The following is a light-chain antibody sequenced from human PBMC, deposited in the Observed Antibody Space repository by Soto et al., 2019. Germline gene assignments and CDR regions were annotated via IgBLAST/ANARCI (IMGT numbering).Light chain of an antibody. CDR1: QDISNY. CDR2: DAS. V-gene: IGKV1-33*01. Sequence: DIQMTQSPSSLSASVGDRVTITCQASQDISNYLNWYQHKPGKPPKLLIYDASNLETGVPSRFSGSGSGTDFTFTISSLQTEDVAIYYCQQYEDLPLSFGPGTKVDF. CDR3: QQYEDLPLS. J-gene: IGKJ3*01.